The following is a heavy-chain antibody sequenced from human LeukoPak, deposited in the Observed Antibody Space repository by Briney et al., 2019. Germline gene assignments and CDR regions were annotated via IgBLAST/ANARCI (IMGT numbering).Heavy chain of an antibody. CDR2: INPSGST. V-gene: IGHV4-39*07. CDR3: ARAGRFLEWLSHYYDSTGDAFDI. D-gene: IGHD3-3*01. J-gene: IGHJ3*02. Sequence: PSETLSLTCTVSGGSFSSTSYSWGWIRQPPGKGLEWIGEINPSGSTNYNPSLKSRVTISVDTSKNHFSLKLSSVTAADTTVYYCARAGRFLEWLSHYYDSTGDAFDIWGQGTMVTVSS. CDR1: GGSFSSTSYS.